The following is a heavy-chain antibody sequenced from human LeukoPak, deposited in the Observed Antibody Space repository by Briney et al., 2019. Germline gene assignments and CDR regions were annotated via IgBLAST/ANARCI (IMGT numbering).Heavy chain of an antibody. V-gene: IGHV3-30-3*01. J-gene: IGHJ4*02. D-gene: IGHD5-18*01. Sequence: PGRSLRLSWAASGFTFSSYAMRWVRQAPGKGLEWVAVVSYDGSNKYYADSVKGRFTISRDNSKNTLYLQMNSLRAEDTAVYYCARDRDVDTAMVTGSFDYWGQGTLVTVSS. CDR2: VSYDGSNK. CDR1: GFTFSSYA. CDR3: ARDRDVDTAMVTGSFDY.